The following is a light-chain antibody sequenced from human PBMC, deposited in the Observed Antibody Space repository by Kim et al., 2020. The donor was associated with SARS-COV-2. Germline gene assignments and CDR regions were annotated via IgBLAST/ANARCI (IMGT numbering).Light chain of an antibody. CDR2: SNN. V-gene: IGLV1-44*01. Sequence: ELTQPPSVSGTPGQGVTISCSGSYSNIGKYTVNWYQQLPGTAPKLLIYSNNQRPSGVPDRFSGSMSGTSASLAISGLQSDDEADYYCGAWDESLTGFVFGGGTKVTVL. CDR1: YSNIGKYT. CDR3: GAWDESLTGFV. J-gene: IGLJ1*01.